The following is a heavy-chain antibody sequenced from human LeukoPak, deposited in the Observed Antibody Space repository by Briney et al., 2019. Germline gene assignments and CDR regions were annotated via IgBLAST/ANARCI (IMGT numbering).Heavy chain of an antibody. Sequence: GGFLRLSCAASGFTFSDYYMTWIRQAPGKGLEWVSYISRGGSTTHYADSVKGRFTISRDNAKNSLYLQMNSLRAEDTAVYYCARFSVRTLLTYFDYWGQGTLVTVSS. CDR1: GFTFSDYY. J-gene: IGHJ4*02. D-gene: IGHD5/OR15-5a*01. CDR2: ISRGGSTT. CDR3: ARFSVRTLLTYFDY. V-gene: IGHV3-11*01.